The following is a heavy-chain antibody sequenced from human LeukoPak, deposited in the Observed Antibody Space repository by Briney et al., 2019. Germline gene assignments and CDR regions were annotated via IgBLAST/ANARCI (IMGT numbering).Heavy chain of an antibody. J-gene: IGHJ5*02. CDR1: GFTFSSHA. CDR2: IGGIGAST. Sequence: GGSLRLSCAASGFTFSSHAMNWVRQAPGKGLEWVSSIGGIGASTYYADSVKGRFTISRDNSKNTLYLQMNSLRAEDTALYYCAKAAYGDYVNWFDPWGQGILVIVSS. D-gene: IGHD4-17*01. CDR3: AKAAYGDYVNWFDP. V-gene: IGHV3-23*01.